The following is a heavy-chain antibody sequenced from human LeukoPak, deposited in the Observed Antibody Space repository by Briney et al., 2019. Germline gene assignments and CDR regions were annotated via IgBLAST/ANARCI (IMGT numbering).Heavy chain of an antibody. D-gene: IGHD7-27*01. CDR1: GYTFTSHD. Sequence: ASVKVPCKASGYTFTSHDINWVRQATGQGLEWMGWMSPNSGDTGYAQKFQGRVTMTSDSSISTAYMELSSLRSEDTAIYYCVRTPPNWGFDYWGQGTLVTVSS. J-gene: IGHJ4*02. CDR3: VRTPPNWGFDY. CDR2: MSPNSGDT. V-gene: IGHV1-8*01.